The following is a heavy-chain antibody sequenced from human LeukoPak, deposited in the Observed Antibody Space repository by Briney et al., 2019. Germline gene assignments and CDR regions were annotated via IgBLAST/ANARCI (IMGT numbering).Heavy chain of an antibody. CDR1: GFTFSSYE. V-gene: IGHV3-48*03. CDR3: ARDSPYYYYYMDV. CDR2: ISSSAETI. Sequence: PGGSLRLSCAASGFTFSSYEMNWVRQAPGKGLEWVSYISSSAETIFYADSVKGRFIISRDSAKNSLYLQMNSLRAEDTAVYYCARDSPYYYYYMDVWGKGTTVTVSS. J-gene: IGHJ6*03.